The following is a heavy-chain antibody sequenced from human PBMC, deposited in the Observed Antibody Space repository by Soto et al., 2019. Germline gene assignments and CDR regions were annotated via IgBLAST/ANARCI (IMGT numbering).Heavy chain of an antibody. Sequence: ASVKVSCKASGYTFTNYGVIWVRQAPGQGLEWMGWIGGYKGNTNYAQKLQGRVTLTTDTSTSTAYMELRSLRSDDTAVYYCAPHTLDTGMPSGYWGQGTLVTVSS. CDR1: GYTFTNYG. J-gene: IGHJ4*02. D-gene: IGHD5-18*01. V-gene: IGHV1-18*01. CDR3: APHTLDTGMPSGY. CDR2: IGGYKGNT.